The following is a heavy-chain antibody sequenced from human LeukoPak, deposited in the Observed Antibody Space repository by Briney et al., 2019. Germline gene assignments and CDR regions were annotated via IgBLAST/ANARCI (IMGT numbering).Heavy chain of an antibody. V-gene: IGHV3-23*01. J-gene: IGHJ6*02. Sequence: SGGSLRLSCAASGFTFYNYAMSWVRQAPGKGLEWVSAISGSGGSTYYADSVKGRFTISRDNSKNTLYLQMNSLRAEDTAVYYCAKEVGDYYYGMDVWGQGTTVTVSS. CDR1: GFTFYNYA. CDR3: AKEVGDYYYGMDV. D-gene: IGHD3-10*01. CDR2: ISGSGGST.